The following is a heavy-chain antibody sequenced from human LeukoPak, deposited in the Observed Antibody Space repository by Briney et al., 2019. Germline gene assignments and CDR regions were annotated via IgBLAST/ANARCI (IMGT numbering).Heavy chain of an antibody. CDR3: ARGNHKSVNGLRWQHPPCDY. Sequence: SETLCLTCAAYGLSFSGYSWSWVRQAPGKGLEWIGEINQSGRSNYYPSPKSRRTTLSDTTTNKISLMLSTVTAADTAVYYCARGNHKSVNGLRWQHPPCDYWGQGTLVTVSS. CDR1: GLSFSGYS. D-gene: IGHD4-23*01. J-gene: IGHJ4*02. V-gene: IGHV4-34*01. CDR2: INQSGRS.